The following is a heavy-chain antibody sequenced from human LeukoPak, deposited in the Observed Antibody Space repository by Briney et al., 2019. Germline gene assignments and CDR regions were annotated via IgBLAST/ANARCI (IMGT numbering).Heavy chain of an antibody. CDR2: INAGNGNT. CDR3: ARARPRYNWNYFDY. V-gene: IGHV1-3*03. J-gene: IGHJ4*02. D-gene: IGHD1-20*01. CDR1: GYTFTSYA. Sequence: GASVKVSCKASGYTFTSYAMHWVRQAPGQRLEWVGWINAGNGNTKYSQEFQGRVTITRDTSASTAYMELSSLRSEDMAVYYCARARPRYNWNYFDYWGQGTLVTVSS.